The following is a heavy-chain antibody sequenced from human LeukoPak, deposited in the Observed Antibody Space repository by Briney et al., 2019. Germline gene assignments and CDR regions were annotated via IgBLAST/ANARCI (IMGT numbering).Heavy chain of an antibody. CDR3: ASERSGSYHPHDAFDI. D-gene: IGHD3-10*01. V-gene: IGHV4-39*07. J-gene: IGHJ3*02. CDR2: IYYSGST. Sequence: SETLSLTCTVSGGSISSSSYYWGWIRQPPGKGLEWIGSIYYSGSTYYNPSLKSRVTISVDTSKNQFSLKLSSVTAADTAVYYCASERSGSYHPHDAFDIWGQGTMVTVSS. CDR1: GGSISSSSYY.